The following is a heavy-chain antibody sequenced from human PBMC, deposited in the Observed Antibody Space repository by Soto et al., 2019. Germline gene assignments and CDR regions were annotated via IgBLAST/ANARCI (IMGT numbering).Heavy chain of an antibody. D-gene: IGHD3-3*01. CDR3: ARTYDFWSGYEDAFDI. V-gene: IGHV4-39*01. CDR2: IYYSGST. Sequence: QLQLQESGPGLVKPSETLSLTCTVSGGSISSSSYYWGWIRQPPGKGLEWIGSIYYSGSTYYNPSLKRRVTISVDTSKNQFSLKLSSVTAADTAVYYCARTYDFWSGYEDAFDIWGQGTMVTVSS. CDR1: GGSISSSSYY. J-gene: IGHJ3*02.